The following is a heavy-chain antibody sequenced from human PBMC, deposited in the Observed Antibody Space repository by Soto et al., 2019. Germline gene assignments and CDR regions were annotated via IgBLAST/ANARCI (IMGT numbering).Heavy chain of an antibody. V-gene: IGHV3-11*01. J-gene: IGHJ4*02. CDR1: GFTFSDYY. CDR3: AGEPRQHAY. D-gene: IGHD6-13*01. Sequence: GGALRLSCVASGFTFSDYYMSWIRQAPGKGLECVSYIDPSGTSEYYADSVKGRFTISRDNAKNSLYLEINSLRVEDTAVYYCAGEPRQHAYWGRGPLVSVSS. CDR2: IDPSGTSE.